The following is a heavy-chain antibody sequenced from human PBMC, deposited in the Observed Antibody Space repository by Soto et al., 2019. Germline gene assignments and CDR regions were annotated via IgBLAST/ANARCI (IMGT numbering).Heavy chain of an antibody. CDR2: IYYSGST. CDR3: ARDQDYRYYYYGMDV. J-gene: IGHJ6*02. Sequence: SETLSLTCTVSGGSISSYYWSWIRQPPGKGLEWIGYIYYSGSTNYNPSLKSRVTISVDTSKNQFSLKLSSVTAADTAVYYCARDQDYRYYYYGMDVWGQGTTVTVSS. V-gene: IGHV4-59*01. D-gene: IGHD3-16*01. CDR1: GGSISSYY.